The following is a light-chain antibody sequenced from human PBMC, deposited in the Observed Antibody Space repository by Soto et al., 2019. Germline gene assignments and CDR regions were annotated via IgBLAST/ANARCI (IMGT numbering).Light chain of an antibody. V-gene: IGLV2-14*01. Sequence: QSALTQPASVSGSPGQSITISCTGTSSEVGGYNYVSWYQQYPGKAPKLRIYEVSNRPSGVSNRFSGSKSGNTASLTISGLQAEDEADYYCSSYTSSSTLVFGGGTKLTVL. CDR2: EVS. J-gene: IGLJ3*02. CDR3: SSYTSSSTLV. CDR1: SSEVGGYNY.